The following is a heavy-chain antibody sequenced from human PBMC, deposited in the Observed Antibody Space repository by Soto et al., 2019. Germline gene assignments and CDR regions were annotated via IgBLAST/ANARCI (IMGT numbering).Heavy chain of an antibody. V-gene: IGHV3-23*01. CDR3: VQGARDCNSRGSFDL. Sequence: PGGSLRLSCAASGFTFSSYAMSWVRQAPGKGLEWVSAISGSGGSTYYADSVKGRFTISRDNSKNTLYLQMNSLRAEDTAIYHCVQGARDCNSRGSFDLWGRGTMVAVSS. D-gene: IGHD2-21*02. CDR2: ISGSGGST. CDR1: GFTFSSYA. J-gene: IGHJ3*01.